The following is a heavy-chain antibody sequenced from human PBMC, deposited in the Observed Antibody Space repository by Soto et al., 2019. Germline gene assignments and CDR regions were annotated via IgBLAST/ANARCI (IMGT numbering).Heavy chain of an antibody. CDR1: GYTFTSYD. J-gene: IGHJ6*01. Sequence: QVQLVQSGAEVKKPGASVKVSCKASGYTFTSYDINWVRQATGQGLEWMGWMNPNSGNTGYAQKFQGRVTTSSNTTIRTAYMELSSLCSEDTAVYYWASHQNSSGYYLYYYGMDVW. D-gene: IGHD3-22*01. V-gene: IGHV1-8*01. CDR2: MNPNSGNT. CDR3: ASHQNSSGYYLYYYGMDV.